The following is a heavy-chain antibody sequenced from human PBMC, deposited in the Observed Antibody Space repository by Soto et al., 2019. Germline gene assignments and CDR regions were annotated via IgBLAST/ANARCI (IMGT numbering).Heavy chain of an antibody. CDR1: GYSFISYG. CDR3: ARDRCSSLTCNRQKYYWFDP. Sequence: ASVKVSCKASGYSFISYGISWVRQAPGQGPEWMGWISPYNGNTKYEEKLQGRVTMTTDTSTSTAYMELKGLGSGDTAVYYCARDRCSSLTCNRQKYYWFDPWGQGTLVTVSS. CDR2: ISPYNGNT. V-gene: IGHV1-18*01. D-gene: IGHD2-2*01. J-gene: IGHJ5*02.